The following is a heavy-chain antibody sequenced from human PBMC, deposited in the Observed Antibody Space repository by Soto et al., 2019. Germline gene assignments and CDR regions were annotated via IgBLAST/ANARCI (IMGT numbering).Heavy chain of an antibody. CDR1: GFTFSSYW. D-gene: IGHD3-22*01. Sequence: SLRLSCAASGFTFSSYWMSWVRQAPGKGLEWVANIKEDGSEKNYVDSVKGQFTISRDNAKNILHLQMNSLRAEDTAVYYCARALTYYYDIDYWGQGTLVTVSS. CDR2: IKEDGSEK. V-gene: IGHV3-7*01. CDR3: ARALTYYYDIDY. J-gene: IGHJ4*02.